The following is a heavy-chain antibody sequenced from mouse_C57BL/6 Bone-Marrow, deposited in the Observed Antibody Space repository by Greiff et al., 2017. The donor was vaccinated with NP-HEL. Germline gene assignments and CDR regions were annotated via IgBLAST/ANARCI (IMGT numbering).Heavy chain of an antibody. Sequence: QVQLQQPGAELVRPGSSVKLSCKASGYTFTSYWMDWVKQRPGQGLEWIGNIYPSDSETHYNQKFKDKATLTVDKSSSTAYMQLSSLTSEDSAVHYCARWGGKYFDYWGQGTTLTVSS. CDR3: ARWGGKYFDY. V-gene: IGHV1-61*01. CDR1: GYTFTSYW. CDR2: IYPSDSET. J-gene: IGHJ2*01. D-gene: IGHD2-1*01.